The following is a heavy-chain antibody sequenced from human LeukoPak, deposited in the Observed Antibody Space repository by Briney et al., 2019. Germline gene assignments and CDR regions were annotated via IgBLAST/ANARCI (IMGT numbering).Heavy chain of an antibody. D-gene: IGHD3-22*01. V-gene: IGHV4-59*08. CDR3: ARRRESSGTDFDY. CDR1: GDSISSYY. J-gene: IGHJ4*02. Sequence: SETLSLTCTVSGDSISSYYWTWLRQPPGKGLEWIGYIYYSGSTNYNPSLKSRVTISVDTSKNQFSLKLSSVTAADTAVYYCARRRESSGTDFDYWGQGTLVTVSS. CDR2: IYYSGST.